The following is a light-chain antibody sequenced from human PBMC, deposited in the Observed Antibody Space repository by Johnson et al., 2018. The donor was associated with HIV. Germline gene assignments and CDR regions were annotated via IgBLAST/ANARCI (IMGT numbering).Light chain of an antibody. CDR1: TSNIGNNY. Sequence: SVLTQPPSVSAAPGQKVTISCSGSTSNIGNNYVSWYQQLPGTAPKLLIYDNNKRPSGIPDRFSGSKSGTSATLGITGLQTGDEADYYCGTGDSSLSAGGVFGTGTKVTVL. CDR2: DNN. CDR3: GTGDSSLSAGGV. J-gene: IGLJ1*01. V-gene: IGLV1-51*01.